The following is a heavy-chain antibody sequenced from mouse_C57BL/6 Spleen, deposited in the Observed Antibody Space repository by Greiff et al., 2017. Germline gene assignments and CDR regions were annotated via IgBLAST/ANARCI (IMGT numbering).Heavy chain of an antibody. D-gene: IGHD2-3*01. CDR1: GFSFNTYA. Sequence: EVQLQESGGGLVQPKGSLKLSCAASGFSFNTYAMNWVRQAPGKGLEWVARIRSKSNNYATYYADSVKDRFTISRDYSDSMLYLQMNNLKTEDTALYYCVRLFNDGYSLGFAYWGQGTLVTVSA. V-gene: IGHV10-1*01. CDR3: VRLFNDGYSLGFAY. CDR2: IRSKSNNYAT. J-gene: IGHJ3*01.